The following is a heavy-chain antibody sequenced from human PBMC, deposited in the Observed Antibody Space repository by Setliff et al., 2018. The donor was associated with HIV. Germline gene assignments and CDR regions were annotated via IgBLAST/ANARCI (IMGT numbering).Heavy chain of an antibody. Sequence: PSETLSLTCTVSGGSINTYYWSRIRQPAGKGLEWIGRFYTSGSTNYNPSLKSRVTMSVDTSKNQFSLKLSSVTAADTAVYYCARDRLTYYFDYWGQGILVTVSS. V-gene: IGHV4-4*07. D-gene: IGHD3-22*01. J-gene: IGHJ4*02. CDR2: FYTSGST. CDR3: ARDRLTYYFDY. CDR1: GGSINTYY.